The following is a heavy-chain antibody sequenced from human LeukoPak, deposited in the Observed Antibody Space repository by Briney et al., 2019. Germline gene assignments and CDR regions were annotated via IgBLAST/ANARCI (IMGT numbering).Heavy chain of an antibody. CDR1: GGSISSGFYY. V-gene: IGHV4-61*01. Sequence: SETLSLTCTVSGGSISSGFYYWTWIRQPPGKGLEWIGYIYYSGSTEYNPSLKSRVTISVDTSKNQLSLKLTSVTAADTAVYYCARPISSGWRDAFDIWGQGTMVSVSS. CDR3: ARPISSGWRDAFDI. CDR2: IYYSGST. D-gene: IGHD6-19*01. J-gene: IGHJ3*02.